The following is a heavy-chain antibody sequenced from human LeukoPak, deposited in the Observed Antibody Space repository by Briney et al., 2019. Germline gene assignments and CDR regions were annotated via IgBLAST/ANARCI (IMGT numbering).Heavy chain of an antibody. CDR2: IYHSGST. CDR3: ARDLYGGYGDWFDP. Sequence: SETLSLTCTVSGGSISSGGYYWSWIRQPPGKGLEWIGYIYHSGSTYYNPSLKSRVTISVDTSKNQFSLKLSSVTAADTAVYYCARDLYGGYGDWFDPWGQGTLVTVSS. D-gene: IGHD5-12*01. CDR1: GGSISSGGYY. V-gene: IGHV4-30-2*02. J-gene: IGHJ5*02.